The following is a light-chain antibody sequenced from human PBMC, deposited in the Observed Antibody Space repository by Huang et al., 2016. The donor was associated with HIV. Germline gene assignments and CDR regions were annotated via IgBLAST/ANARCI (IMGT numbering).Light chain of an antibody. CDR1: QSVGGN. CDR3: HQYSSWPPT. V-gene: IGKV3-15*01. J-gene: IGKJ1*01. Sequence: IVMTQSPATLSVSPGDSATLSCRASQSVGGNLAWYQQKPGQAPRLLIHSVSSRATGTPARFGGSGSRTDFTLTISSLQSEDFAIYYCHQYSSWPPTFGQGTKV. CDR2: SVS.